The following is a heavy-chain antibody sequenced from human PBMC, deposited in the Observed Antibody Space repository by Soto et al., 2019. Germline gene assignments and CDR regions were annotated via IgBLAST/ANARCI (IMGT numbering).Heavy chain of an antibody. CDR3: ARDGGSSSGGDY. D-gene: IGHD6-6*01. CDR2: ISAYNGNT. J-gene: IGHJ4*02. V-gene: IGHV1-18*04. CDR1: GYTFTSYG. Sequence: QVQLVQSGAEVKKPGASVKVSCKASGYTFTSYGISWVRQAPGQGLEWMGWISAYNGNTNYAQKLQGRVTMTTDTATSRAYRELRSKRADDTAVYYCARDGGSSSGGDYWGQGTLVTVSS.